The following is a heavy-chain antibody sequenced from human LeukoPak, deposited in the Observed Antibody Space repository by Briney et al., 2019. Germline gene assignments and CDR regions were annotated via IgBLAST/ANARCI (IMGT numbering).Heavy chain of an antibody. D-gene: IGHD6-19*01. CDR1: GYTFTSYD. J-gene: IGHJ6*02. V-gene: IGHV1-8*01. CDR3: ARVGSSGWYYYYYGMDV. Sequence: ASVKVSCKASGYTFTSYDINWVRQATGQGLERMGWMNPNSGNTGYAQKFQGRVTMTRNTSISTAYMELSSLRSEDTAVYYCARVGSSGWYYYYYGMDVWGQGTTVTVSS. CDR2: MNPNSGNT.